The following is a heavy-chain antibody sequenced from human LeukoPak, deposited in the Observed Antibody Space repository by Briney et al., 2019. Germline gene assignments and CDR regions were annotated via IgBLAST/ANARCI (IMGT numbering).Heavy chain of an antibody. CDR2: IYYSGST. D-gene: IGHD3-22*01. Sequence: SETLSLTCTVSGGSISSYYWSWIRQPPGKGLEWIGYIYYSGSTNYNPSLKSRVTISVGTSKNQFSLKLSSVTAADTAVYYCARGRDYYDSSGTLVFDYWGQGTLVTVSS. J-gene: IGHJ4*02. CDR1: GGSISSYY. CDR3: ARGRDYYDSSGTLVFDY. V-gene: IGHV4-59*01.